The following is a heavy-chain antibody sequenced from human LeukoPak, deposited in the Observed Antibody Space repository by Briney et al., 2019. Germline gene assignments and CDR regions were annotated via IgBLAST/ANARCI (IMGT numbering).Heavy chain of an antibody. CDR2: ISASGGST. CDR1: GFTFSTYA. V-gene: IGHV3-23*01. D-gene: IGHD3-22*01. J-gene: IGHJ5*02. CDR3: GKYRDYYDSSGYRA. Sequence: GGSLRLSCAASGFTFSTYAMSWVRQAPGKGLEWVSTISASGGSTYYADSVKGWFTISRDNSKNSVYLQMNSLRADDTAVYYCGKYRDYYDSSGYRAWGQGTLVTVSS.